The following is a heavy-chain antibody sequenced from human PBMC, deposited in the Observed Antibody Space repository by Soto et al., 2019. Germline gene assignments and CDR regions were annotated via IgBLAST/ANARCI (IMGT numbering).Heavy chain of an antibody. D-gene: IGHD6-6*01. CDR3: ARDLEEYSSSGFQGMDA. Sequence: GGSLRLSCAASGFTFSSYAMHWVRQAPGKGLEWVAVISYDGSNKYYADSVKGRFTISRDNSKNTLYLQMNSLRAEDTAVYYCARDLEEYSSSGFQGMDAWGQGTTVTVSS. V-gene: IGHV3-30-3*01. CDR1: GFTFSSYA. J-gene: IGHJ6*02. CDR2: ISYDGSNK.